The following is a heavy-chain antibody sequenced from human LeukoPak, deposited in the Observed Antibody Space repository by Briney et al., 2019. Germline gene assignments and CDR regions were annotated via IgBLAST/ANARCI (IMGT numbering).Heavy chain of an antibody. CDR3: AREAPNWRRTLDY. Sequence: GGSLRLSCAASGFTFSDYWMTWVRQAPGKGLEWVANIKQDGSEKYYVGSVKGRFTISGDNAENSLYLQMNSLRAEDTAVYYCAREAPNWRRTLDYWGQGTLVTVSS. D-gene: IGHD1-1*01. V-gene: IGHV3-7*01. J-gene: IGHJ4*02. CDR2: IKQDGSEK. CDR1: GFTFSDYW.